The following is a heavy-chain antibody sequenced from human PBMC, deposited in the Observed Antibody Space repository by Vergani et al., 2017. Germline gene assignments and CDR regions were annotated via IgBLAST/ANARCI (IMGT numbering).Heavy chain of an antibody. J-gene: IGHJ5*02. V-gene: IGHV1-24*01. Sequence: QVQLVQSGAEVKKPGASVKVSCKVSGYTLTELSMHWVRQAPGKGLEWMGGFDPEDGETIYAQKFQGRVTMTEDTSTDTAYMELSSLRSEDTAVYYCATCDLAYYDSSGYPSGGFDPWGQGTLVTVSS. CDR1: GYTLTELS. D-gene: IGHD3-22*01. CDR3: ATCDLAYYDSSGYPSGGFDP. CDR2: FDPEDGET.